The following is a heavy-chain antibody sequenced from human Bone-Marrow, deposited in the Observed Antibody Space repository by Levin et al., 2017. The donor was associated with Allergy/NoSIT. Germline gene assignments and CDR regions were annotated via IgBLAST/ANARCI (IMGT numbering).Heavy chain of an antibody. J-gene: IGHJ4*02. Sequence: KISCKASGYTFSDYGISWVRQAPGQGLEWMGWINVNNGHTNYVQKFQGRVTMTTDTSTRTAYMELRSLRSDDTAIYYCARGFDYWGQGTLVTVSS. CDR2: INVNNGHT. CDR1: GYTFSDYG. V-gene: IGHV1-18*01. CDR3: ARGFDY.